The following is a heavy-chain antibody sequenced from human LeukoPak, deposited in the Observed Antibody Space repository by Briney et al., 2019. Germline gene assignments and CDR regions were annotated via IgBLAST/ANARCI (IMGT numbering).Heavy chain of an antibody. CDR1: GYTFTGYY. J-gene: IGHJ4*02. CDR3: ASFPYYDGEQS. CDR2: IYPNSGGT. D-gene: IGHD3-22*01. Sequence: ASVKLSCKASGYTFTGYYMHWVRQAPGQGLEWMGWIYPNSGGTNYAQKFQGRVTVTRDTSISTAYMELSRLRSDDTAVYYCASFPYYDGEQSWGQGTLVTVSS. V-gene: IGHV1-2*02.